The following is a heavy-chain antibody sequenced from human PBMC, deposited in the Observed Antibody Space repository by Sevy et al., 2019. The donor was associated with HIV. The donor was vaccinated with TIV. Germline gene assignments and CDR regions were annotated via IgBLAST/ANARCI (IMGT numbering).Heavy chain of an antibody. CDR2: IKEDGSVR. D-gene: IGHD2-15*01. CDR1: GFTFSSYW. CDR3: ARDGGGSY. V-gene: IGHV3-7*01. Sequence: GGSLRLSCAASGFTFSSYWMNWVRQAPGKGLEWVVNIKEDGSVRYYVDSVKGRFTISRDNAKNSLYLQMNSLRAEDTAVYYCARDGGGSYWGQGTLVTVSS. J-gene: IGHJ4*02.